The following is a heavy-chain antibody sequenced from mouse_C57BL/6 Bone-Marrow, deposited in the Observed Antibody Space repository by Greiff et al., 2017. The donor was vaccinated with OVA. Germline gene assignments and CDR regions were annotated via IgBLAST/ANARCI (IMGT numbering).Heavy chain of an antibody. CDR1: GYTFTSYW. Sequence: QVQLQQPGAELVKPGASVKLSCKASGYTFTSYWMHWVKQRPGQGLEWIGEIDPSDSYTNYNQKFKGKSTLTVDKSSSTAYMQLSSLTSEDSAVYYCARSGNYDYDEGYAMDYWGQGTSVTVSS. CDR2: IDPSDSYT. D-gene: IGHD2-4*01. CDR3: ARSGNYDYDEGYAMDY. V-gene: IGHV1-69*01. J-gene: IGHJ4*01.